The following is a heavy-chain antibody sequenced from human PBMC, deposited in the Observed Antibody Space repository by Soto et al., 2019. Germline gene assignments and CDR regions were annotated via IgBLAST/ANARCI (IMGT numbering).Heavy chain of an antibody. J-gene: IGHJ4*02. D-gene: IGHD6-19*01. CDR2: FDPEDGET. V-gene: IGHV1-24*01. CDR3: ATVAPSSDWFYFDF. CDR1: GYTLTELS. Sequence: ASVKVSCKVSGYTLTELSMHCVRQAPGKGLEWMGGFDPEDGETIYAQKFQGRVTMTEDTSTDTAYMDLRSLRSEDTAVYYCATVAPSSDWFYFDFWGQGTLVTVSS.